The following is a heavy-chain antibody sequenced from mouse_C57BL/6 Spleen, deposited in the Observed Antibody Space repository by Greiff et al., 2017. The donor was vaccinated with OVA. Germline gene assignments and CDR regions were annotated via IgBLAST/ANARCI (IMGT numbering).Heavy chain of an antibody. CDR1: GYAFSSSW. J-gene: IGHJ2*01. CDR2: IYPGDGDT. D-gene: IGHD3-2*02. V-gene: IGHV1-82*01. Sequence: QVQLKESGPELVKPGASVKISCKASGYAFSSSWMNWVKQRPGKGLEWIGRIYPGDGDTNYNGKFKGKATLTADKSSSTAYMQLSSLTSEDSAVYFCARKGTAQATHFDYWGQGTTLTVSS. CDR3: ARKGTAQATHFDY.